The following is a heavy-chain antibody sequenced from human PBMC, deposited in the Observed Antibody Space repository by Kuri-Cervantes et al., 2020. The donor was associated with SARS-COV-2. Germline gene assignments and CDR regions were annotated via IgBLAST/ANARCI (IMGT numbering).Heavy chain of an antibody. Sequence: GSLRLSCTVSGGSISSSSYYWSWIRQPAGKGLEWIGYIYYSGSTNYNPSLKSRVTISVDTSKNQFSLKLNSVTAADTAVYYCAREGYCSSVSCFLFDYWGQGMLVTVSS. J-gene: IGHJ4*02. CDR3: AREGYCSSVSCFLFDY. CDR1: GGSISSSSYY. V-gene: IGHV4-61*10. D-gene: IGHD2-2*01. CDR2: IYYSGST.